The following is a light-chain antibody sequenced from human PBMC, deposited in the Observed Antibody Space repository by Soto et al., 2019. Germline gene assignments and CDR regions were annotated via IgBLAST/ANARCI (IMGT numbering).Light chain of an antibody. V-gene: IGLV1-44*01. CDR1: SSNIGSNT. CDR2: TNI. Sequence: QSVLTQPPSASGTPGQRVTISCSGSSSNIGSNTVNWYQQLPGTAPKLLIYTNIQRPSGVPDRFSGSKSGTSASLAISGLQYEDEADYYCAAWDDSLNGAVFGGGTQLTVL. CDR3: AAWDDSLNGAV. J-gene: IGLJ7*01.